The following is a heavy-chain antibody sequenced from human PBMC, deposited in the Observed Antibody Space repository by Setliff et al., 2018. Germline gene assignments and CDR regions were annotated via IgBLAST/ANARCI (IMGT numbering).Heavy chain of an antibody. D-gene: IGHD3-16*01. V-gene: IGHV4-59*08. CDR1: GGSVRGYY. CDR2: MYYSGDT. J-gene: IGHJ4*02. Sequence: PSETLSLTCTVSGGSVRGYYWSWIRQPPGKGPEWIGYMYYSGDTNYNPSLRSRIAVSVDTSKNQFSLRLNSVTAADTAVYFCARAAARAEYSDTSAYLPFDFWGLGTLVTVSS. CDR3: ARAAARAEYSDTSAYLPFDF.